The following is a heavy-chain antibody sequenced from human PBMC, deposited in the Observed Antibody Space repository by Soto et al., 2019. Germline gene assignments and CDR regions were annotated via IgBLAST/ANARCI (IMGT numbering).Heavy chain of an antibody. V-gene: IGHV1-69*13. CDR1: GVTFSSYA. D-gene: IGHD5-12*01. CDR3: ASQTPGRDGYNYLGY. Sequence: AAVKVSCKASGVTFSSYAISWVRQAPGQGLEWMGGIIPIFGTANYAQKFQGRVTITADESTGTAYMELSSLRSEDTAVYYCASQTPGRDGYNYLGYWGQGTLVTVSS. J-gene: IGHJ4*02. CDR2: IIPIFGTA.